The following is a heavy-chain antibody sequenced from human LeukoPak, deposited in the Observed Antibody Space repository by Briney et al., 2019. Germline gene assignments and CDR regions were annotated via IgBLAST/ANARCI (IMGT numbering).Heavy chain of an antibody. Sequence: VASVRVSCKASGYTFTGNYMHWVRQAPGQGLEWMGFINPSGGSTTYAQKFRGRVTMTRDTSTTTVYMELSSLRSEDTAVYYCARANCTITTCPGNWFDPWGQGTLVTVSS. V-gene: IGHV1-46*01. D-gene: IGHD2-2*01. CDR1: GYTFTGNY. J-gene: IGHJ5*02. CDR3: ARANCTITTCPGNWFDP. CDR2: INPSGGST.